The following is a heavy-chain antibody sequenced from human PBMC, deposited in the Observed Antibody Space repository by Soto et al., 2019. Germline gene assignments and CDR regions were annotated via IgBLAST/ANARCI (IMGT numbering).Heavy chain of an antibody. D-gene: IGHD2-2*01. CDR1: GGSFGGYY. CDR2: INHSGST. Sequence: SETLSLTCAVYGGSFGGYYWSWIRQPPGKGLEWIGEINHSGSTNYNPSLKSRVTISVDTSKNQFSLKLSSVTAADTAVYYCARERVPAATSPFDYWGQGTLVTVSS. J-gene: IGHJ4*02. CDR3: ARERVPAATSPFDY. V-gene: IGHV4-34*01.